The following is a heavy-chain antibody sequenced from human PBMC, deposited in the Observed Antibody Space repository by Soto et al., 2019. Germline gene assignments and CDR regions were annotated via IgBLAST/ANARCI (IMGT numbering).Heavy chain of an antibody. CDR1: GFTFSSYG. J-gene: IGHJ6*02. CDR3: AKDVLRFLEWLAFYGMDV. CDR2: ISYDGSNK. D-gene: IGHD3-3*01. V-gene: IGHV3-30*18. Sequence: QVQLVESGGGVVQPGRSLRLSCAASGFTFSSYGMHWVRQAPGKGLEWVAVISYDGSNKYYEDSVKGQFTISRDNSKNTLYLQMNSLRAEDTAVYYCAKDVLRFLEWLAFYGMDVWGQGTTVTVSS.